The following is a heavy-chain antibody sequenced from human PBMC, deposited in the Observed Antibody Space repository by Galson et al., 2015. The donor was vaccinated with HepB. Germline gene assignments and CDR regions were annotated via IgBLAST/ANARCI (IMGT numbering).Heavy chain of an antibody. V-gene: IGHV3-15*01. CDR3: TTTYNYDSSDYSFRGYFDL. Sequence: SLRLSCAASGFTLNNAWMSWVRQAPGKGLEWTGRIKSRTDGGTTDYAAPVKGRFTISRDDSKNMLYLQMNSLKTEDTAVYYCTTTYNYDSSDYSFRGYFDLWGRGILVTVSS. CDR1: GFTLNNAW. D-gene: IGHD3-22*01. CDR2: IKSRTDGGTT. J-gene: IGHJ2*01.